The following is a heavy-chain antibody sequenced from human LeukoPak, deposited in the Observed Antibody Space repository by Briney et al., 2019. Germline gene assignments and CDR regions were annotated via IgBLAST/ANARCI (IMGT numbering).Heavy chain of an antibody. D-gene: IGHD3-16*01. Sequence: KASETLSLTCTVSGGSISSSSYYWGWIRQPPGKGLEWIGSIYYSGSTYYNPSLKSRVTISVDTSKNQSSLKLSSVTAADTAVYYCASGGSDGAGMDVWGQGTTVTVSS. V-gene: IGHV4-39*07. CDR3: ASGGSDGAGMDV. CDR2: IYYSGST. CDR1: GGSISSSSYY. J-gene: IGHJ6*02.